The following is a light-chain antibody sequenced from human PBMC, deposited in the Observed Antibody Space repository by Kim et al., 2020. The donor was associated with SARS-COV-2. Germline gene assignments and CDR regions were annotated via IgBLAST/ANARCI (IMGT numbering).Light chain of an antibody. CDR3: QTWGTGPWV. J-gene: IGLJ3*02. CDR1: SGHSSYA. CDR2: LNSDGSH. Sequence: ASGKLTCTLSSGHSSYAIAWHQQQPEKGPRYLMKLNSDGSHSKGDGIPDRFSGASSGAERYLTISSLQSEDEADYYCQTWGTGPWVFGGGTKLTVL. V-gene: IGLV4-69*01.